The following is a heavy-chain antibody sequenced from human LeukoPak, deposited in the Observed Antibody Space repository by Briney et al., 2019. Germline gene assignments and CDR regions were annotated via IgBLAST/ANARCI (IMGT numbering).Heavy chain of an antibody. Sequence: PSQTLSLTCTVSGGSISSGSYYWSWIRQPAGKGLEWIGRIYTSGSTNYNPSLKSRVTISVDTSKNQFSLKLSSVTAADTAVYYCAREMVTRRYSWFDPWGQGTLVTVSS. CDR3: AREMVTRRYSWFDP. D-gene: IGHD4-23*01. CDR1: GGSISSGSYY. J-gene: IGHJ5*02. CDR2: IYTSGST. V-gene: IGHV4-61*02.